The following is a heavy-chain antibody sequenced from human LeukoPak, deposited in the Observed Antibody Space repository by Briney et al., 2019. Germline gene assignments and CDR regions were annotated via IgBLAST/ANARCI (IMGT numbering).Heavy chain of an antibody. V-gene: IGHV3-7*01. Sequence: GGSLRLSCEGSAFIFSGHWTNWVRQTPGKGLEWVASIKEDGSERQYVDSVKGRFTISRDNAKNSLYLQMNSLRAEDTAVYYCARDPLPTVPTPTGMDVWGQGTTVTVSS. CDR1: AFIFSGHW. D-gene: IGHD4-17*01. J-gene: IGHJ6*02. CDR2: IKEDGSER. CDR3: ARDPLPTVPTPTGMDV.